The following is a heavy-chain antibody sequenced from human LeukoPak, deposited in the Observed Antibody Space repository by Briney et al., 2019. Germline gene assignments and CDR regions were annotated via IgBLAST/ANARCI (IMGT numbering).Heavy chain of an antibody. J-gene: IGHJ4*02. CDR2: IYYSGST. Sequence: SETLSLTCTVSDGSIIGSYWSWIRQPPGKGMEWIGYIYYSGSTNYNPSLKSRVTISVDTSKNQFSLKLSSVTAADTAVYYCAGGSYTHYFDYWGQGTLVTVSS. V-gene: IGHV4-59*01. CDR3: AGGSYTHYFDY. D-gene: IGHD1-26*01. CDR1: DGSIIGSY.